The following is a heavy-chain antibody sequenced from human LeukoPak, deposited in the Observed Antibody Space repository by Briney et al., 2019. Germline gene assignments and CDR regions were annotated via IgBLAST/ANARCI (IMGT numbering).Heavy chain of an antibody. J-gene: IGHJ4*02. CDR2: INPNSGGT. Sequence: ASVKVSCKASGYTFTGYYMRWVRQAPGQGLEWMGWINPNSGGTNYAQKFQGRVTMTRDTSISTAYMELSRLRSDDTAVYYCARSSIAAPRYDYWGQGTLVTVSS. CDR3: ARSSIAAPRYDY. CDR1: GYTFTGYY. V-gene: IGHV1-2*02. D-gene: IGHD6-6*01.